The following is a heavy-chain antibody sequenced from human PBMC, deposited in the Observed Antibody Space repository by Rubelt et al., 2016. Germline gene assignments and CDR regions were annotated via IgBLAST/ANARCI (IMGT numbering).Heavy chain of an antibody. V-gene: IGHV4-34*01. CDR1: GGSFSGYY. CDR3: ARGRMGFHYYYYGMDV. CDR2: INHSGST. D-gene: IGHD2-15*01. J-gene: IGHJ6*02. Sequence: QVQLQQWGAGLLKPSETLSLTCAVYGGSFSGYYWSWIRQPPGKGLEWIGEINHSGSTNYNPSLKSRVTISVDTSKHRCSRQLSSMTAADTAGYYCARGRMGFHYYYYGMDVWGQGTTVTDTS.